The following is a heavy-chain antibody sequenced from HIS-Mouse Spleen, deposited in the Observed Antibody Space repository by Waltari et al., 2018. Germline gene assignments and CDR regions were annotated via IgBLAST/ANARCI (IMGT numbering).Heavy chain of an antibody. CDR2: INSDGSST. Sequence: EVQLVESGGGLVQPGGSLRLSCAASGFTFSSYWIHWSRHAPGKGLGWVSRINSDGSSTSYADSVKGRFTISRDNAKNTLYLQMNSLRAEDTAVYYCARAGGNPPPQLYAFDIWGQGTMVTVSS. CDR3: ARAGGNPPPQLYAFDI. D-gene: IGHD2-8*01. V-gene: IGHV3-74*01. J-gene: IGHJ3*02. CDR1: GFTFSSYW.